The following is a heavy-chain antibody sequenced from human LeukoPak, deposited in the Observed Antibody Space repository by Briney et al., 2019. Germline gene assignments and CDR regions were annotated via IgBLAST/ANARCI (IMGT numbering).Heavy chain of an antibody. CDR3: ARRLMYYGSGSYFDY. J-gene: IGHJ4*02. D-gene: IGHD3-10*01. CDR2: ISSSTI. V-gene: IGHV3-21*05. Sequence: GGSLRLSCEASGFTFSSYTMNWIRQAPGKGLEWVSYISSSTIYYADSVKGRFTISRDNAKNSLYLQMNSLRAEDTAVYYCARRLMYYGSGSYFDYWGQGTLVTVSS. CDR1: GFTFSSYT.